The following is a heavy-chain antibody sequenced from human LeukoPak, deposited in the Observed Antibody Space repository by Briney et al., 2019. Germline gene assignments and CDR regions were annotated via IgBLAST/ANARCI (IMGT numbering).Heavy chain of an antibody. CDR3: AKTSGSYADY. CDR2: TYYRSKWYN. Sequence: SQTLSLTCAISGDSVSSNSAAWNWIRQPPSRGLEWLGRTYYRSKWYNDYAVSVKSRITINPDTSKNQFSLQLNSLTPEDTAVYYCAKTSGSYADYWGQGTLVTVSS. J-gene: IGHJ4*02. V-gene: IGHV6-1*01. CDR1: GDSVSSNSAA. D-gene: IGHD1-26*01.